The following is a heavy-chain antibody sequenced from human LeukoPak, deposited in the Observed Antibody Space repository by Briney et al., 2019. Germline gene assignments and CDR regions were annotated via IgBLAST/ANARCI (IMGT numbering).Heavy chain of an antibody. D-gene: IGHD1-26*01. Sequence: GGSLRLSCAASGFTFSSYWMNWARQAPGKGLEWVASINHNGNVNYYVDSVKGRFTISRDNSKNTLYLQMNSLRAEDTAVYYCARDLHPQWWELPDYWGQGTLVTVSS. V-gene: IGHV3-7*01. CDR3: ARDLHPQWWELPDY. J-gene: IGHJ4*02. CDR1: GFTFSSYW. CDR2: INHNGNVN.